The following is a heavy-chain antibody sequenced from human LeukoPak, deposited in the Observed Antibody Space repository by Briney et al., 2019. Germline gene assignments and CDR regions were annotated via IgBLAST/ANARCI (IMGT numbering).Heavy chain of an antibody. V-gene: IGHV3-30*03. CDR1: GFTFSSYG. CDR2: ISYDGSNK. CDR3: ARVYGDYETVDY. J-gene: IGHJ4*02. Sequence: GGSLRLSCAASGFTFSSYGMHWVRQAPGKGLEWVAVISYDGSNKYYADSVKGRLTISRDNSKNTLYLQMNSLRADDTAVYYCARVYGDYETVDYWGQGTLVTVSS. D-gene: IGHD4-17*01.